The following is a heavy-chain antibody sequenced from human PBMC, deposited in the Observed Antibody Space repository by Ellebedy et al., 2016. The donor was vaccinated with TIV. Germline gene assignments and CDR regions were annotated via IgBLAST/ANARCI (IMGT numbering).Heavy chain of an antibody. Sequence: SETLSLTCAVYGGSFSGYYWSWIRQPPGKGLEWIGEINHSGSTNYNPSLKSRVTVSVDTSKNQFSLKLSSVTAADTAVYYCARQDDIYGGMDVWGQGTTVTVSS. CDR3: ARQDDIYGGMDV. J-gene: IGHJ6*02. CDR1: GGSFSGYY. D-gene: IGHD3-9*01. V-gene: IGHV4-34*01. CDR2: INHSGST.